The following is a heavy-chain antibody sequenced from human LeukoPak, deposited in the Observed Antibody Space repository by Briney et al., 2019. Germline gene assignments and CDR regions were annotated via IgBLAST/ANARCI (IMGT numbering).Heavy chain of an antibody. J-gene: IGHJ4*02. CDR1: GFRFSDYE. Sequence: PGGSLRLSCVASGFRFSDYEMNWVRQAPGKGLEGVSYIGRSGISIYYADSVGGRFTISRDNAKNSLDLQMNSLSVEDTAFYYCGRVSPFDFWGQGILVTVSS. CDR3: GRVSPFDF. V-gene: IGHV3-48*03. CDR2: IGRSGISI.